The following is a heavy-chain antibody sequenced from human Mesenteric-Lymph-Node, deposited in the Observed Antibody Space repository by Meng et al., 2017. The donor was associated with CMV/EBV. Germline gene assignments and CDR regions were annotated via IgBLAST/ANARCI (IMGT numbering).Heavy chain of an antibody. V-gene: IGHV1-2*02. CDR1: GYTFTGYY. Sequence: ASVKVSCKASGYTFTGYYMHWVRQAPGQGLEWMGWINPNSGGTNYAQKFQGRVTMTRDTSISTAYMELSRLRSDDTAVYYCARESSIAALSPLYYYYGMDVWGQGTTVTVSS. J-gene: IGHJ6*02. CDR2: INPNSGGT. D-gene: IGHD6-6*01. CDR3: ARESSIAALSPLYYYYGMDV.